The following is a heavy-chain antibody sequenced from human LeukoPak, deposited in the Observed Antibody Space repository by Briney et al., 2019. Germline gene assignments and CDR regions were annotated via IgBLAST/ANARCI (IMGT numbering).Heavy chain of an antibody. J-gene: IGHJ4*02. V-gene: IGHV3-48*01. CDR1: GFTFRTYS. Sequence: PGGSLRHTCAASGFTFRTYSMNWMRQAPGKGLEWISYISSSSTTIYYADSVKGRFTISGDNAKNSLYLQMSSLRAEDTAVYYCARDFPAPSYFDYWGQGTLVTVSS. CDR2: ISSSSTTI. CDR3: ARDFPAPSYFDY.